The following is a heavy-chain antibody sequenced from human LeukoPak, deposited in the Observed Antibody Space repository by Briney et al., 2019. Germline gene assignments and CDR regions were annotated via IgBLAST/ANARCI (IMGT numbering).Heavy chain of an antibody. Sequence: SLSLTCAVSGGSISSGGYSWSWIRQPPGKGLEWIGYIYHSGSTYYNPSLKSRVTISVDRSKNQFSLKLSSVTAADTAVYYCARRTTGSWFVSRRSSDRQYYFDYWGQGTLVTVSS. CDR2: IYHSGST. D-gene: IGHD6-13*01. J-gene: IGHJ4*02. CDR3: ARRTTGSWFVSRRSSDRQYYFDY. V-gene: IGHV4-30-2*01. CDR1: GGSISSGGYS.